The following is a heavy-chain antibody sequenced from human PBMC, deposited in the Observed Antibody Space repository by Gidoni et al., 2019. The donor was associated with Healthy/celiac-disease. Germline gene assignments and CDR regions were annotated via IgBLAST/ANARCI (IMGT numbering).Heavy chain of an antibody. V-gene: IGHV4-31*03. CDR1: GGSISRGGYY. J-gene: IGHJ5*02. D-gene: IGHD2-15*01. Sequence: QVQLQESGPGLVKPSQTLSLTCTVSGGSISRGGYYWSWIRQHPGKGLEWIGYIYYSGSTYYNPSLKSRVTISVDTSKNQFSLKLSSVTAADTAVYYCARLNIGKAGPSWFDPWGQGTLVTVSS. CDR3: ARLNIGKAGPSWFDP. CDR2: IYYSGST.